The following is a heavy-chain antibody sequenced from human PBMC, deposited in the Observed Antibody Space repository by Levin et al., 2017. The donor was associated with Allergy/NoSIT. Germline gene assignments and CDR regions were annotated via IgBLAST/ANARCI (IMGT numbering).Heavy chain of an antibody. CDR2: IYHSGST. J-gene: IGHJ4*02. CDR1: GGSISSGGYS. CDR3: ARGGDYVWGSYFDY. V-gene: IGHV4-30-2*01. D-gene: IGHD3-16*01. Sequence: LRLSCAVSGGSISSGGYSWSWIRQPPGKGLEWIGYIYHSGSTYYNPSLKSRVTISVDRSKNQFSLKLSSVTAADTAVYYCARGGDYVWGSYFDYWGQGTLVTVSS.